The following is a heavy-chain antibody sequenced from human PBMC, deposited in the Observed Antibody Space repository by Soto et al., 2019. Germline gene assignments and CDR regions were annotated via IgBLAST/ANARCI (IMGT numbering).Heavy chain of an antibody. CDR3: ARTYYYDSSGYLENDAFDI. J-gene: IGHJ3*02. CDR1: GGTFSGYY. V-gene: IGHV4-59*01. CDR2: IYYSGST. D-gene: IGHD3-22*01. Sequence: SETLSLTCAVYGGTFSGYYWSWIRQPPGKGLEWIGYIYYSGSTNYNPSLKSRVTISVDTSKNQFSLKLSSVTAADTAVYYCARTYYYDSSGYLENDAFDIWGQGTMVTVS.